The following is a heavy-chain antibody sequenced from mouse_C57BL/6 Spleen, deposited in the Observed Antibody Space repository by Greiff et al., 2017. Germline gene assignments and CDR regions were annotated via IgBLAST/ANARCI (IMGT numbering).Heavy chain of an antibody. CDR3: ARRPDGYYDY. V-gene: IGHV1-81*01. CDR1: GYTFTSYG. J-gene: IGHJ2*01. CDR2: IYPRSGNT. D-gene: IGHD2-3*01. Sequence: QVQLKQSGAELARPGASVKLSCKASGYTFTSYGISWVKQRTGQGLEWIGEIYPRSGNTYYNEKFKGKATLTADKSSSTAYTELRSLTSEDSAVYFCARRPDGYYDYWGQGTTLTVSS.